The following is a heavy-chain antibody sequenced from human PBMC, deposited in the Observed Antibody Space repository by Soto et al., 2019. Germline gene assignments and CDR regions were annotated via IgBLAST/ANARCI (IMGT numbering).Heavy chain of an antibody. CDR1: GFTFSSYS. CDR3: ARDSGSGISGWFDP. J-gene: IGHJ5*02. CDR2: ISSSSSYI. D-gene: IGHD3-10*01. V-gene: IGHV3-21*01. Sequence: PGGSLRLSCAASGFTFSSYSMNWVRQAPGKGLEWVSSISSSSSYIYYADSVKGRFTISRDNAKNSLYLQMNSLRAEDTAVYYCARDSGSGISGWFDPWGHGTLVTVSS.